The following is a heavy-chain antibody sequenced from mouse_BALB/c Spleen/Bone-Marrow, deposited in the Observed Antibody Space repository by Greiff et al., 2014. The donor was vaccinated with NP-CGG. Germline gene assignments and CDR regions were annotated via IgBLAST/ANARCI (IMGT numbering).Heavy chain of an antibody. J-gene: IGHJ1*01. D-gene: IGHD1-1*01. Sequence: QVQLKESGAELVRPGSSVKISCKASGYAFSSYWMNWVKQRPGQGLEWIGQIYPGDGDTNYNGKFKGKATLTADKSSSTAYMQLSSLTSEDSAVYFCARDGSSYGDWYFDVWGAGTTVTVSS. V-gene: IGHV1-80*01. CDR3: ARDGSSYGDWYFDV. CDR2: IYPGDGDT. CDR1: GYAFSSYW.